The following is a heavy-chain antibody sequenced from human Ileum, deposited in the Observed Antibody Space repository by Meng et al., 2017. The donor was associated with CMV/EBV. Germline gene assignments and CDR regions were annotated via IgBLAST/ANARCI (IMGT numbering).Heavy chain of an antibody. Sequence: RRQVRGLGRGWGKPSETLALTCTVSGGSISSSSDYGGWIRQPPGKGLEWIGSIYYSGSTYYNPSLKSRVTISVDTSKNQFFLNLNSMTAADTAVYYCARDSTGYDRFDLWGQGTLVTVSS. V-gene: IGHV4-39*06. CDR3: ARDSTGYDRFDL. J-gene: IGHJ4*02. D-gene: IGHD5-12*01. CDR2: IYYSGST. CDR1: GGSISSSSDY.